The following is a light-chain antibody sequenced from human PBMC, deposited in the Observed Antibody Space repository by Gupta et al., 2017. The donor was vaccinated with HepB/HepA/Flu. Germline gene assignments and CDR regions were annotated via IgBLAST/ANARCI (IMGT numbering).Light chain of an antibody. J-gene: IGKJ1*01. Sequence: EIVLTQSPRTLSLSPGERATLSCRASQSVSSSYFDWYQQKPAQAPRIIIYGAATRDPGIRDRVSGSGAGTHFSLTIRRQEDEDFDGYDSEHSCSYPFGQGTKVEIK. CDR2: GAA. CDR1: QSVSSSY. V-gene: IGKV3-20*01. CDR3: EHSCSYP.